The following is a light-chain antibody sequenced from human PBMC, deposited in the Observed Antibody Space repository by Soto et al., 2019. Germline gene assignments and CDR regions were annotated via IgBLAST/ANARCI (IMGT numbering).Light chain of an antibody. CDR3: QQYNSYLLT. CDR2: DAS. V-gene: IGKV1-5*01. Sequence: IQMSQSPSTLSASLSDQVTITCRAQQSITSWLAEYQQQPREAPKLLIDDASSLESVVPSRFSGSGSGTEITLTISSLQPDFFTTYCRQQYNSYLLTVGGGTKVESK. J-gene: IGKJ4*01. CDR1: QSITSW.